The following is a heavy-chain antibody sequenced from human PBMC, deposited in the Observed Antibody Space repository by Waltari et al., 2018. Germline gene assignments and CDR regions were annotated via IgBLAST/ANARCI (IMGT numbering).Heavy chain of an antibody. Sequence: QVQLQESGPGLVKPSETLSLTCTVSGASISSYHWSWLRQTAGKGLEWIGRINTIGTTNYNPSLKSRVTLSIDPSKNHFSLKLSSVSAADTAVYYCARVAYYGGSGGDYFDYWGQGTRVTVSS. CDR3: ARVAYYGGSGGDYFDY. D-gene: IGHD3-22*01. V-gene: IGHV4-4*07. CDR2: INTIGTT. J-gene: IGHJ4*02. CDR1: GASISSYH.